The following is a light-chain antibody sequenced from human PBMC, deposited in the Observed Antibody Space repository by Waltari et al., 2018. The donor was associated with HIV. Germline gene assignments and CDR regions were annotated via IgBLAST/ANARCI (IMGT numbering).Light chain of an antibody. V-gene: IGLV4-69*01. CDR3: QTWVTGILV. CDR2: VNSDGSH. J-gene: IGLJ3*02. Sequence: QLVLSQSPSASASLGASVTLTCTLSSGHRSYALAWHQQQPEKGPQYWMKVNSDGSHTKGDGIPDRFSGSSSGAERYLTISSLQSEDEADYYCQTWVTGILVFGGGTKLTVL. CDR1: SGHRSYA.